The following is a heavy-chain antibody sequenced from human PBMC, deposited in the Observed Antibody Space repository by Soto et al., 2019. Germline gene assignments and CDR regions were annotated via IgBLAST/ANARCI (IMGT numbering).Heavy chain of an antibody. CDR1: GYTFTSYY. J-gene: IGHJ3*02. D-gene: IGHD3-9*01. CDR2: INPSGGST. CDR3: AREGRYFDCDHAFDI. Sequence: ASVKVSCKASGYTFTSYYMHWVRQAPGQGLEWMGIINPSGGSTSYAQKFQGRVTTTRDTSTSTVYMELSSLRSEDTAVYYCAREGRYFDCDHAFDIWGQGTMVTVSS. V-gene: IGHV1-46*03.